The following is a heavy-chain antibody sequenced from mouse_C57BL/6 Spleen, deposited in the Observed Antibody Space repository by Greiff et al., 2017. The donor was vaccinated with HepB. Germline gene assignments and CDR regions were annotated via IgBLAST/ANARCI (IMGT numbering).Heavy chain of an antibody. CDR3: ARSGGLYGYDGAWFAY. Sequence: QVQLQQPGAELVKPGASVKLSCKASGYTFTSYWMQWVKQRPGQGLEWIGEIDPSDSYTNYNQKFKGKATLTVDTSSSTAYMQLSSLTSEDSAVYDGARSGGLYGYDGAWFAYWGQRTLVTVSA. CDR1: GYTFTSYW. V-gene: IGHV1-50*01. CDR2: IDPSDSYT. J-gene: IGHJ3*01. D-gene: IGHD2-2*01.